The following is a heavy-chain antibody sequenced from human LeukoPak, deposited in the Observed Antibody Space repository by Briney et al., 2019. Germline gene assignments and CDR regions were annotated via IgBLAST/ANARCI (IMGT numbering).Heavy chain of an antibody. CDR2: IYHSGST. Sequence: SKTLSLTCAVSGGSISSGGYSWSWIRQPPGTGLEWIGYIYHSGSTYYNPSLKSRVTISVDRSKNQFSLKLSSVTAADTAVYYCARGGGSPFDYWGQGTLVTVSS. D-gene: IGHD5-12*01. V-gene: IGHV4-30-2*01. CDR3: ARGGGSPFDY. J-gene: IGHJ4*02. CDR1: GGSISSGGYS.